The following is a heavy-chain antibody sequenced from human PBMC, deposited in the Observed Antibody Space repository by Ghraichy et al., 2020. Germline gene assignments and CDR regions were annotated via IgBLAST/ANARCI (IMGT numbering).Heavy chain of an antibody. CDR3: ARHQYYYGSGSYYKNWFDP. CDR1: GGSISSYY. D-gene: IGHD3-10*01. J-gene: IGHJ5*02. V-gene: IGHV4-59*01. CDR2: IYYSGST. Sequence: SQTLSLTCTVSGGSISSYYWSWIRQPPGKGLEWIGYIYYSGSTTYNPSLKSRVTISVDTSKNQFSLKLSSVTAADTAVYYCARHQYYYGSGSYYKNWFDPWGQGNLVTVSS.